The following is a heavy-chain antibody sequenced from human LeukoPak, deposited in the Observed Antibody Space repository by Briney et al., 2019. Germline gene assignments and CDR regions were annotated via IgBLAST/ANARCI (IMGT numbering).Heavy chain of an antibody. V-gene: IGHV4-61*08. Sequence: PSETLSLTCTVSGGSISSGGYYWSWIRQHPGKGLGWIGYIYYSGSTNYNPSLKSRVTISVDTSKNQFSLKLSSVTAADTAVYYCARDNIAAAGRDYYYGMDVWGQGTTVTVSS. CDR1: GGSISSGGYY. D-gene: IGHD6-13*01. CDR3: ARDNIAAAGRDYYYGMDV. J-gene: IGHJ6*02. CDR2: IYYSGST.